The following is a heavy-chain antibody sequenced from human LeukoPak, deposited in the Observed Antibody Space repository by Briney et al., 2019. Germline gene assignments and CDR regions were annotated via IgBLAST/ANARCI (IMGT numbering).Heavy chain of an antibody. CDR1: GLTFSSYG. CDR3: ARGAIDSWTKGPFDY. V-gene: IGHV3-30*03. Sequence: PGGSLRLSCAASGLTFSSYGMHWVRQAPGKGLEWVAVISYDGSNKYYADSVKGRFTISRDNSKNTLYLQMNSLRAEDTAVYYCARGAIDSWTKGPFDYWGQGTLVTVSS. CDR2: ISYDGSNK. J-gene: IGHJ4*02. D-gene: IGHD6-13*01.